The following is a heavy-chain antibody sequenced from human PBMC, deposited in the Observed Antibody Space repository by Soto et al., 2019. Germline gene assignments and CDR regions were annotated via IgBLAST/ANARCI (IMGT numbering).Heavy chain of an antibody. J-gene: IGHJ6*02. Sequence: GESLKISCKGSGYSFTSYWIGWVRQMHGKGLAWMGIIYPADSDTRYSPSFQGLVTISADKSISTAYLQWSSLKASDTAMYYCARLQQWVVRPPYCCYGMDVWGPETTLTVSS. V-gene: IGHV5-51*01. D-gene: IGHD6-19*01. CDR3: ARLQQWVVRPPYCCYGMDV. CDR2: IYPADSDT. CDR1: GYSFTSYW.